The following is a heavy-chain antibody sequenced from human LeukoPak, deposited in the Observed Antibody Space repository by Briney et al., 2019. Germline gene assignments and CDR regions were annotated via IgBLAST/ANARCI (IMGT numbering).Heavy chain of an antibody. CDR1: GFTFSSYS. Sequence: GGSLRLSCAASGFTFSSYSMNWVRQAPGKGLEWVSYISSSSSTIYYADSVKGRFTISRDNAKNSLYLRMNSLRAEDTAVYYCARGRIAAAGPYFDYWGQGTLVTVSS. D-gene: IGHD6-13*01. J-gene: IGHJ4*02. V-gene: IGHV3-48*01. CDR2: ISSSSSTI. CDR3: ARGRIAAAGPYFDY.